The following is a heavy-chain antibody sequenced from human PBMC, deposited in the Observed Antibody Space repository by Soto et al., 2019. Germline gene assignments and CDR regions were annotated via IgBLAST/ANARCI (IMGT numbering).Heavy chain of an antibody. CDR3: ARDLDFDY. Sequence: EVQLVESGGGLVKPGGSLRLSCAASGFTFSSYSMNWVRQAPGKGLEWVSSISSSSSYIYYAASVKGRSTTSRDNAKNSLYLQMNSLRAEDTAVYYCARDLDFDYWGQGTLVTVSS. V-gene: IGHV3-21*01. CDR1: GFTFSSYS. CDR2: ISSSSSYI. J-gene: IGHJ4*02.